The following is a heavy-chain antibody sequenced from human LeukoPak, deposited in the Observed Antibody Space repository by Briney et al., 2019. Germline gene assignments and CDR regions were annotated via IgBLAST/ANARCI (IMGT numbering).Heavy chain of an antibody. CDR1: GYTLTELS. D-gene: IGHD6-19*01. Sequence: ASVKVSCKVSGYTLTELSMHWVRQAPGKGLEWMGGFDPEDGETIYAQKFQGRVTMTEDTSTDTAYMELSSLRSEVTAVYYCATVQGGIAGAGGAYNYYLDVWGKGTTVTVSS. V-gene: IGHV1-24*01. CDR3: ATVQGGIAGAGGAYNYYLDV. CDR2: FDPEDGET. J-gene: IGHJ6*03.